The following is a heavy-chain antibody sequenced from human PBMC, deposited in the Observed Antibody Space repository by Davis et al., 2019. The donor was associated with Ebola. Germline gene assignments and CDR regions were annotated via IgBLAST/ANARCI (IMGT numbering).Heavy chain of an antibody. D-gene: IGHD2-2*01. CDR3: ARSLGDVVLVPAALVPDY. CDR1: GFTFSDYY. J-gene: IGHJ4*02. CDR2: FSSSSSYT. Sequence: GESLKISCAASGFTFSDYYMSWIRQAPGKGLEWVSYFSSSSSYTNNADSVKGRFTISRDNAKNSLYLQMNSLRDEDTAVYYCARSLGDVVLVPAALVPDYWGQGTLVTVSS. V-gene: IGHV3-11*06.